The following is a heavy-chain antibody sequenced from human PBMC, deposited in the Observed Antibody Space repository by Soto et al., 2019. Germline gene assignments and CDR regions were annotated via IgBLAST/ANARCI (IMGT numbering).Heavy chain of an antibody. J-gene: IGHJ4*02. D-gene: IGHD1-26*01. V-gene: IGHV4-31*03. Sequence: PSETLSLTCTVSGGSISSGGYYWSWIRQHPGKGLEWIGYIYYSGSTYYNPSLKSRVTISVDTSKNQFSLKLSSVTAADTAVYYCARVVGRHYIKLYYFDYWGQGTLVTVSS. CDR3: ARVVGRHYIKLYYFDY. CDR1: GGSISSGGYY. CDR2: IYYSGST.